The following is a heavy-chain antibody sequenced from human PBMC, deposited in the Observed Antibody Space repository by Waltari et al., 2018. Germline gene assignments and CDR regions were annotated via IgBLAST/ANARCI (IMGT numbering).Heavy chain of an antibody. J-gene: IGHJ1*01. Sequence: QVQLVQSGAEVKKPGASVKVSCKASGYTFTSYDINWVRQATGQGLEWMGWMNPNSGNTGYAQKFQGRVTMTRNTSISTAYMELSSLRSEDTAVYYCARDGYYDSSGYFRRFQHWGQGTLVTVSS. D-gene: IGHD3-22*01. CDR2: MNPNSGNT. V-gene: IGHV1-8*01. CDR1: GYTFTSYD. CDR3: ARDGYYDSSGYFRRFQH.